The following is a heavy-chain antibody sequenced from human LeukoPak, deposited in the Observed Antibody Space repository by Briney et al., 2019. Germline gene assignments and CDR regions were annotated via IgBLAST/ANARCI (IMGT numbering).Heavy chain of an antibody. V-gene: IGHV4-59*01. CDR3: ARHSSGWYPDY. CDR1: GGSISSYY. J-gene: IGHJ4*02. CDR2: IYYSGST. D-gene: IGHD6-19*01. Sequence: SEALSLTCNVSGGSISSYYWSWIRQPPGKGLEWIGYIYYSGSTNYNPSLKSRVTISVDTSKNQFSLKLSSVTAADTAVYYCARHSSGWYPDYWGQGTLATVSS.